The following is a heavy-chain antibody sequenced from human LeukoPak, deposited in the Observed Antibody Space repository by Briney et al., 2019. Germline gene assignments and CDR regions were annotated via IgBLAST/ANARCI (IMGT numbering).Heavy chain of an antibody. J-gene: IGHJ3*02. Sequence: GGSLRLSCAASGFTFSDYYMSWIRQAPGKGLEWVAVISYDGSNKFYADSVKGRFTISRDNSKNTLYLQMNSLRAEDTAVYYCAREWEQLVAFHIWGQGTMVTVSS. CDR2: ISYDGSNK. D-gene: IGHD1-26*01. CDR3: AREWEQLVAFHI. V-gene: IGHV3-30*03. CDR1: GFTFSDYY.